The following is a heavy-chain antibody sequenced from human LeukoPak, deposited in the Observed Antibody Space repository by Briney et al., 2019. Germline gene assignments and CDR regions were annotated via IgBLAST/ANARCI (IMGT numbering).Heavy chain of an antibody. J-gene: IGHJ5*02. CDR2: IYTSGST. D-gene: IGHD6-19*01. Sequence: PSETLSLTCTVSGGSISSYYWSWIRQPAGKGLEWIGRIYTSGSTNYNPSLKSRVTISVDKSKNQFSLKLSSVTAADTAVYYCARERQVAVAGNLYNWFDPWGQGTLVTVSS. V-gene: IGHV4-4*07. CDR1: GGSISSYY. CDR3: ARERQVAVAGNLYNWFDP.